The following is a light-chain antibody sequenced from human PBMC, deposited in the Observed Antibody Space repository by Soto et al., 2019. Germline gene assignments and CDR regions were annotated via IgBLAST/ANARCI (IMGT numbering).Light chain of an antibody. CDR2: AAS. CDR3: LQLNSYPYT. Sequence: IQLTQSPSSLAASVGDRVAITCRASQGIGNYVAWYQQKPGKAPELLIYAASTLQSGVPSRFSGSGSGTDFTLAISSLQPEDFATYYCLQLNSYPYTFGQGTKVEI. V-gene: IGKV1-9*01. CDR1: QGIGNY. J-gene: IGKJ2*01.